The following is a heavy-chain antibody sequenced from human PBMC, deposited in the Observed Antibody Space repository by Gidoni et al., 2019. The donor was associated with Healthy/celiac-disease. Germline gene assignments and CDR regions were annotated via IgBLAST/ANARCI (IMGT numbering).Heavy chain of an antibody. CDR1: GFPFSDYY. CDR3: ARLYSYGQPHYYYYYMDV. Sequence: QVQLVESGGGLVKPGGSLRLSCAASGFPFSDYYMSWIRQAPGKGLEWVSYISSSGSTIYYADSVKGRFTISRDNAKNSLYLQMNSLRAEDTAVYYCARLYSYGQPHYYYYYMDVWGKGTTVTVSS. D-gene: IGHD5-18*01. V-gene: IGHV3-11*01. CDR2: ISSSGSTI. J-gene: IGHJ6*03.